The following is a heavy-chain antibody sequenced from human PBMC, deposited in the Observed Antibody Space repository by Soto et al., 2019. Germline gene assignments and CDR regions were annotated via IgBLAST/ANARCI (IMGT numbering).Heavy chain of an antibody. V-gene: IGHV3-33*01. CDR1: GFTITTEG. J-gene: IGHJ4*02. CDR3: ARDLGGSYGPFDY. D-gene: IGHD5-18*01. Sequence: QVQLVESGGGVVQPGRSLRLSCAASGFTITTEGMDWVRQAPGKGLEWVAVIWSDGTSKYYADSVKGRFTISRDSSKNTLYLQMNSLRAEDTAVYYCARDLGGSYGPFDYWGQGTLVAVSS. CDR2: IWSDGTSK.